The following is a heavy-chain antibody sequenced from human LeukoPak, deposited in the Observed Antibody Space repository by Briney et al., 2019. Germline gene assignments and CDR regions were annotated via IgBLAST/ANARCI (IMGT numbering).Heavy chain of an antibody. CDR1: GGTFSSYA. CDR3: ARVGNHYDSSGSHFPFDY. Sequence: GASVKVSCKASGGTFSSYAISWVRQAPGQGLEWMGGIIPIFGTANYAQKFQGRVTITADESTSTAYMELSSLRSEDTAVYYCARVGNHYDSSGSHFPFDYWGQGTLVTVSS. D-gene: IGHD3-22*01. CDR2: IIPIFGTA. J-gene: IGHJ4*02. V-gene: IGHV1-69*13.